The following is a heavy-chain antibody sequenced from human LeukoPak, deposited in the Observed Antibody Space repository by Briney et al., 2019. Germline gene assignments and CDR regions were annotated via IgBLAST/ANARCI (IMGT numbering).Heavy chain of an antibody. J-gene: IGHJ6*03. CDR3: ARRGHYYYMDV. Sequence: SETLSLTCTVSGYSISSGYYWGWTRQPPGKGLEWIGSIYHSGSTYYNPSLKSRVTISVDTSKHQFSLKRSSVTAADTAVYYCARRGHYYYMDVWGKGTTVTVSS. D-gene: IGHD3-10*01. CDR2: IYHSGST. V-gene: IGHV4-38-2*02. CDR1: GYSISSGYY.